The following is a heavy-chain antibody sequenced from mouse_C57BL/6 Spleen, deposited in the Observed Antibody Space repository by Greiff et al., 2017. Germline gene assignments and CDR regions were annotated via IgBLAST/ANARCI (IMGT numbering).Heavy chain of an antibody. CDR2: INPGSGGT. D-gene: IGHD1-1*01. CDR1: GYAFTNYL. V-gene: IGHV1-54*01. J-gene: IGHJ2*01. Sequence: VQLQQSGAELVRPGTSVKVSCKASGYAFTNYLIEWVKQRPGQGLEWIGVINPGSGGTNYNEKFKGKATLTADKSSSTAYMQRSSLTSEDSAVYFCARGGYYGSSSDYWGQGTTLTVSS. CDR3: ARGGYYGSSSDY.